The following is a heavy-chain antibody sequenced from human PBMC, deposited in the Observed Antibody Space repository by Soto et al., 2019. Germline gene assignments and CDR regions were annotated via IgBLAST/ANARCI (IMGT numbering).Heavy chain of an antibody. CDR3: AKDMKWGGMTTIRYFDS. D-gene: IGHD4-17*01. CDR1: GFIADDYA. Sequence: EMQLVESGGGLVQPGRSLRLSCVGSGFIADDYAMHWVRQPPGKGLEWVSGISSNSETTNYADSVKGRFTISRDNAKNSLLQQINSSRTEDTAFYYCAKDMKWGGMTTIRYFDSWGQGTVVTVCS. CDR2: ISSNSETT. V-gene: IGHV3-9*02. J-gene: IGHJ4*02.